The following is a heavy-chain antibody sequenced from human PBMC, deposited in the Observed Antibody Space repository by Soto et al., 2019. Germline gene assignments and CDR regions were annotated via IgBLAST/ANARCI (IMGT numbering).Heavy chain of an antibody. J-gene: IGHJ6*02. V-gene: IGHV3-33*01. CDR3: ARGGLAAAGPYGMDV. Sequence: GGSLRLSCAASGFTFSSYDMHWVRQAPGKGLEWVAVIWYDGSNKYYEDSVKGRFTISRDNSKNTLYLQMNSLRAEDTAVYYCARGGLAAAGPYGMDVWGQGTTATASS. CDR1: GFTFSSYD. D-gene: IGHD6-13*01. CDR2: IWYDGSNK.